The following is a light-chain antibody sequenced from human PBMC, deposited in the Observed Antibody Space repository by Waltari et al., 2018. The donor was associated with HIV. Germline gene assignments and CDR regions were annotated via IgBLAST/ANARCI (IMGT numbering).Light chain of an antibody. Sequence: DIVMTQSPDSLAVSLGERATINCESSQSVLYSSNNRNYLAWYQQKAGQPPKLLIYWASTRESGVPDRFSGSGSGTDFTLTISSLQAEDVAVYYCQQYYSTPDTFGQGTKLEIK. V-gene: IGKV4-1*01. CDR3: QQYYSTPDT. J-gene: IGKJ2*01. CDR2: WAS. CDR1: QSVLYSSNNRNY.